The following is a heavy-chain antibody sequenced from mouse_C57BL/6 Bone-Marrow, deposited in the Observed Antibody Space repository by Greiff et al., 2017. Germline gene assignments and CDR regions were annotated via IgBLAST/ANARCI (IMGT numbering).Heavy chain of an antibody. Sequence: VNVVESGAELARPGASVKLSCKASGYTFTSYGISWVKQRTGQGLEWIGEIYPRSGNTYYNEKFKGKATLTADKSSSTAYMELRSLTSEDSAVYFCASGGYYGGWGQGTTLTVSS. V-gene: IGHV1-81*01. D-gene: IGHD2-3*01. CDR2: IYPRSGNT. CDR3: ASGGYYGG. J-gene: IGHJ2*01. CDR1: GYTFTSYG.